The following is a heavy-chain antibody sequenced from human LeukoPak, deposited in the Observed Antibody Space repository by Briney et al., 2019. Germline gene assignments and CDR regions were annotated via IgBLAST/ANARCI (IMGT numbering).Heavy chain of an antibody. V-gene: IGHV1-2*02. CDR1: GYTFTVYY. D-gene: IGHD1-26*01. CDR2: INPNSGGT. Sequence: ASVKVSCKASGYTFTVYYMHWVRQAPGQGLEWMGWINPNSGGTNYAQKFQGRVTMTRDTSISTAYMELSRLRSDDTAVYYCASGSYGLERGTVDYWGQGTLVTVSS. CDR3: ASGSYGLERGTVDY. J-gene: IGHJ4*02.